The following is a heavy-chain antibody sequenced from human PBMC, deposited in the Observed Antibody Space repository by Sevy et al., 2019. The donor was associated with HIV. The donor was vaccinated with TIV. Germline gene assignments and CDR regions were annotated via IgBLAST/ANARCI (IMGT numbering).Heavy chain of an antibody. CDR1: GFTVSSNY. CDR2: IYSEGTK. D-gene: IGHD2-21*01. Sequence: ESLKISCAASGFTVSSNYMIWVRQAPGKGLEWVSLIYSEGTKNYSDSVKGRFTISRDNSKNTLYLQMNSLRAEDTAVYYCAIGSVSLVIAKDAFHIWGQGTMVTVSS. J-gene: IGHJ3*02. V-gene: IGHV3-53*01. CDR3: AIGSVSLVIAKDAFHI.